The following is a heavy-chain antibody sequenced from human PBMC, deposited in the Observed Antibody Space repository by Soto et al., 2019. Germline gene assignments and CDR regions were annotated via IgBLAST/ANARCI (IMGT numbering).Heavy chain of an antibody. CDR3: AKDNYYDFWSGYRILDDYYYGMDV. J-gene: IGHJ6*02. CDR2: ISGSGGST. Sequence: SLRLSCAASGFTFSSYAMSWVRQAPGKGLEWVSAISGSGGSTYYADSVKGRFTISRDNSKNTLYLQMNSLRAEDTAVYYCAKDNYYDFWSGYRILDDYYYGMDVWGQGTTVTVSS. CDR1: GFTFSSYA. D-gene: IGHD3-3*01. V-gene: IGHV3-23*01.